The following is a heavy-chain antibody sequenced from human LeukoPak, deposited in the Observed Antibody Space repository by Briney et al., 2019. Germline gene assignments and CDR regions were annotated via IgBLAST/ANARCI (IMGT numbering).Heavy chain of an antibody. V-gene: IGHV3-23*01. J-gene: IGHJ4*02. CDR1: GFTFSSYA. CDR2: ISGSGGST. Sequence: GGSLRLSCAASGFTFSSYAMSWVRQAPGKGLEWVSAISGSGGSTYYADSVKGRFTISRDNSKNTLYLQMNSLRAEDTAVYYCAKWGDSGYDSYYFDYWGQGTLVTVPS. CDR3: AKWGDSGYDSYYFDY. D-gene: IGHD5-12*01.